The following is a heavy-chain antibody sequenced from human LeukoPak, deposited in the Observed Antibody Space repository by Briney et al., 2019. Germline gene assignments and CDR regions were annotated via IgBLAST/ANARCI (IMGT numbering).Heavy chain of an antibody. J-gene: IGHJ3*02. CDR3: ARDRAAWNDAFDI. D-gene: IGHD1-1*01. Sequence: SETLSLTCAVSGGSISSGSWWSWVRQPPVKGLEWIGEYFHSGSTNYNPSLKSRVTISVDKSKNQFSLKLSSVAAADTAVYYCARDRAAWNDAFDIWGQGTMVTVSS. CDR1: GGSISSGSW. CDR2: YFHSGST. V-gene: IGHV4-4*02.